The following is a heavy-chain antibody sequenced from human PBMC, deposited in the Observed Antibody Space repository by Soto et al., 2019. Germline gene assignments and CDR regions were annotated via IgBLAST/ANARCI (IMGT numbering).Heavy chain of an antibody. V-gene: IGHV3-23*01. CDR3: ARRRDASGSYFDS. J-gene: IGHJ4*02. D-gene: IGHD3-10*01. CDR2: INDSGGST. Sequence: GSLRLSCAASGFTFSSFAMSWVRQAPGKGLEWVSAINDSGGSTYSADSVKGRFTISRDNSKNTLYLQMNSLRADDTAVYYCARRRDASGSYFDSWSQGTLVTVT. CDR1: GFTFSSFA.